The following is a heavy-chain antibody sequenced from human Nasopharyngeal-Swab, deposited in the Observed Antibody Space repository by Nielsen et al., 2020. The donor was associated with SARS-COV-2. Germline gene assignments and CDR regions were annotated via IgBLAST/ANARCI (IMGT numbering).Heavy chain of an antibody. CDR3: ARDGLDYDFWSAYFMDV. D-gene: IGHD3-3*01. J-gene: IGHJ6*02. CDR2: ISGSGGST. CDR1: GFTFSSYA. V-gene: IGHV3-23*01. Sequence: GGSLRLSCAASGFTFSSYAMSWVRQAPGKGLEWVSAISGSGGSTYYADSVTGRFTISRDNSKNTLYLQMNSLRAEDTAVYYCARDGLDYDFWSAYFMDVWGQGTTVTVSS.